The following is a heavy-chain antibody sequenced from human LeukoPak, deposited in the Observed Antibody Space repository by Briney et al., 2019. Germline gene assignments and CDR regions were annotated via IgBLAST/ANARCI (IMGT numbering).Heavy chain of an antibody. CDR1: GYTFTSYG. V-gene: IGHV1-18*01. CDR2: ISAYNGNT. D-gene: IGHD3-10*01. Sequence: GASVKVSCKASGYTFTSYGISWVRQAPGQGLEWMGWISAYNGNTNYAQKFQGWVTMTRDTSISTAYMELSGLRSDDTAVYYCARDKVSYGSGSYFAFDIWGQGTMVTVSS. CDR3: ARDKVSYGSGSYFAFDI. J-gene: IGHJ3*02.